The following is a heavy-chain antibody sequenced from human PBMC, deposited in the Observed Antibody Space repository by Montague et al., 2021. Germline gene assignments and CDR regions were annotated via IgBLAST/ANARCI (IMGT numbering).Heavy chain of an antibody. Sequence: SLRLSCAASGFSFSSYAMGWVGQAPGRGLEWVSIINDRGGETHHAGSVKGRFTLSRDNSMSTLYLQMNTLGVEDTAVYYCARRARSLYHFDNWGQGTLVTVSS. CDR3: ARRARSLYHFDN. D-gene: IGHD2-2*01. V-gene: IGHV3-23*01. J-gene: IGHJ4*02. CDR2: INDRGGET. CDR1: GFSFSSYA.